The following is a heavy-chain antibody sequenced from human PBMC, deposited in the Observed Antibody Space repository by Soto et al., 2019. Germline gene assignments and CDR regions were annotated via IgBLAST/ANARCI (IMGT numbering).Heavy chain of an antibody. CDR2: IYPGDSDT. Sequence: GESLKISCKDSGYTFTTYWIGWVRQMPGRGLEWMGIIYPGDSDTRYSPSFQGQVTLSADKSISTAYLQWSSLKASDTAMYYCARLRPPVDAFDIWGQGRMVTVSS. J-gene: IGHJ3*02. V-gene: IGHV5-51*01. CDR3: ARLRPPVDAFDI. CDR1: GYTFTTYW.